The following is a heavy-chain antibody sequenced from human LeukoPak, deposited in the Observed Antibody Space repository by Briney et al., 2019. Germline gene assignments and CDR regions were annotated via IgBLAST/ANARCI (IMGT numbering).Heavy chain of an antibody. CDR1: GYTFTSYG. V-gene: IGHV1-18*01. J-gene: IGHJ4*02. CDR2: ISAYNGNT. CDR3: ARSYCSSTTCYCPGY. D-gene: IGHD2-2*01. Sequence: ASVEVSCRASGYTFTSYGISWVRQAPGQGLEWMGWISAYNGNTNFAQKLQGRLTMTTDTSTSTAYMELRSLRSDDTAVYYCARSYCSSTTCYCPGYWGQGTLVTVSS.